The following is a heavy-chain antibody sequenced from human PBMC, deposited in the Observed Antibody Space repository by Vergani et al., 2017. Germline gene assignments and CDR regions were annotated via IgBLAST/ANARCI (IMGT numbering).Heavy chain of an antibody. CDR1: GYHFTSFD. CDR2: MNPKSGNT. D-gene: IGHD2-21*01. J-gene: IGHJ6*02. Sequence: QEQLVQSGAEVRKPGASVKVSCKASGYHFTSFDINWVRLATGQGLEWMGWMNPKSGNTAYAAKFQGRITMTRDSSTDTAYMEMKSLRSEDTAIYYCAKARDPNCKGGNCYSYYYGLDLWGQGTTVTVSS. V-gene: IGHV1-8*01. CDR3: AKARDPNCKGGNCYSYYYGLDL.